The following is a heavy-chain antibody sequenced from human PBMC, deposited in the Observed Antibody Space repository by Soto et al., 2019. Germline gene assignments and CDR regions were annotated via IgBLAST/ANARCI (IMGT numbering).Heavy chain of an antibody. CDR2: ISSSSSYI. J-gene: IGHJ4*02. Sequence: EVQLVESGGGLVKPGGSLRLSCAASGFTFSSYSMNWVRQAPGKGLEWVSSISSSSSYIYYADSVKGRFTISRDNAKNSLYLQMNSLRAEDMAVYYCSRTGTVAGTRAVGWGQGTLVTVSS. D-gene: IGHD6-19*01. CDR1: GFTFSSYS. CDR3: SRTGTVAGTRAVG. V-gene: IGHV3-21*01.